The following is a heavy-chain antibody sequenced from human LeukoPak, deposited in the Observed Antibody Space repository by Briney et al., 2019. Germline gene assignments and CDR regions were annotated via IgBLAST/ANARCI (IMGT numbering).Heavy chain of an antibody. CDR2: IYYSGST. CDR3: ASDRHSLGRGVVPSGLGY. Sequence: SETLSLTCAVSGDSISSDYWSWVRQPPGKGLEWIGYIYYSGSTNYNPSLKSRVTISVDTSKNQFSLKLSSVTAADTAVYYCASDRHSLGRGVVPSGLGYWGQGTLVTVSS. CDR1: GDSISSDY. J-gene: IGHJ4*02. V-gene: IGHV4-59*01. D-gene: IGHD3-3*01.